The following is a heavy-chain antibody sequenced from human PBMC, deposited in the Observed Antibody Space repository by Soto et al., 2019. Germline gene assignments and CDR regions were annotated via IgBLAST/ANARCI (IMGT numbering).Heavy chain of an antibody. CDR2: INAGNGNT. CDR1: GYTFTSYA. J-gene: IGHJ4*02. Sequence: QVQLVQSGAEEKKPGASVKVSCKASGYTFTSYAMHWVRQAPGQRLEWMGWINAGNGNTKYSQKFQGRVTTTRDTSASTAYMELSSLTSEDTAVYYCARGITLPTPLDYWGQGTLVTVSS. D-gene: IGHD1-20*01. V-gene: IGHV1-3*05. CDR3: ARGITLPTPLDY.